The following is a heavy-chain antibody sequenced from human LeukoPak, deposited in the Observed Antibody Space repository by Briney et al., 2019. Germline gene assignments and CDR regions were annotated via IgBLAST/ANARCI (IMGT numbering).Heavy chain of an antibody. D-gene: IGHD6-13*01. CDR2: ISGSGGST. J-gene: IGHJ5*02. V-gene: IGHV3-23*01. CDR1: GFTFSSYG. Sequence: PGGSLRLSCAASGFTFSSYGMSWVRQAPGKGLEWVSAISGSGGSTYYADSVKGRFTISRDNSKNTLYLQMNSLRAEDTAVYYCARDGLSSSWYTGNWFDPWGQGTLVTVSS. CDR3: ARDGLSSSWYTGNWFDP.